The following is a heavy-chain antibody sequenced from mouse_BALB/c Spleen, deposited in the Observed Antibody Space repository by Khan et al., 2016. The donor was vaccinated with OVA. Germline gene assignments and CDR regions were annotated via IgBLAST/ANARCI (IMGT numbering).Heavy chain of an antibody. CDR3: TRGEGYYGNPDAMDF. V-gene: IGHV5-6-4*01. Sequence: EVELVESGGGLVKPGGSLKLSCAASGFTFSSYTMSWVRQTPEKRLEWVATISSGGSYTYYVDSVEGRFTLSRDNAKNTLYLQMTSLKSEDTAIYYCTRGEGYYGNPDAMDFWGQGTSVTVSS. J-gene: IGHJ4*01. CDR1: GFTFSSYT. CDR2: ISSGGSYT. D-gene: IGHD2-1*01.